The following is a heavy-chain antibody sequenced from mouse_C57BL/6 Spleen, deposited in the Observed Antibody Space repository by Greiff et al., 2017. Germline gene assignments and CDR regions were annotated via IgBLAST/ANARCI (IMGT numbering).Heavy chain of an antibody. CDR3: TRAPTYYSNPYYFDY. CDR2: IDPETGGT. CDR1: GYTFTDYE. J-gene: IGHJ2*01. V-gene: IGHV1-15*01. Sequence: QVQLQQSGAELVRPGASVTLSCKASGYTFTDYEMHWVKQTPVHGLEWIGAIDPETGGTAYNQKFKGKAILTADKSSRTAYMELRSLTSGDSAVYFWTRAPTYYSNPYYFDYWGQDTTLTDAS. D-gene: IGHD2-5*01.